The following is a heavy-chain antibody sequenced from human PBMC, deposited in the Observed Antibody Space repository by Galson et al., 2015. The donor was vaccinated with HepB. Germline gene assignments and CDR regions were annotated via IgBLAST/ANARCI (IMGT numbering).Heavy chain of an antibody. V-gene: IGHV5-51*01. CDR1: GYSFTSYW. CDR2: IYPGDSDT. Sequence: QSGAEVKKPGESLKISCKGSGYSFTSYWIGWVRQMPGKGLEWMGIIYPGDSDTRYSPSFQGQVTISADKSISTAYLQWSSLKASDTAMYYCARHTYYYDSSGYFDAFDIWGQGTMVTVSS. D-gene: IGHD3-22*01. J-gene: IGHJ3*02. CDR3: ARHTYYYDSSGYFDAFDI.